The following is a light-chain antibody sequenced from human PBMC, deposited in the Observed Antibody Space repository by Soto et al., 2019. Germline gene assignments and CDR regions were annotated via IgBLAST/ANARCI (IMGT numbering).Light chain of an antibody. Sequence: DIQMTQSPSALSASVGDRVTITCRASQRISRWLSWYQQKPAKAPKVLIYKASTLAGGVPSRFSGRGSETEFTLNSSSLPADYVATYYCQEDSGPYTFGQGTKLEI. CDR1: QRISRW. V-gene: IGKV1-5*03. J-gene: IGKJ2*01. CDR3: QEDSGPYT. CDR2: KAS.